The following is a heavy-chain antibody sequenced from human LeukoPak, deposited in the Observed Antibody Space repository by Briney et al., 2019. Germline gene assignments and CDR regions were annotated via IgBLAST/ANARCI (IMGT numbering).Heavy chain of an antibody. J-gene: IGHJ4*02. Sequence: ASVKVSCTASGYTFTAYYMHWVRQAPGQGLEWMGWINTNSGDTGYAQTFQGRVTMTRDTSVSAAYVELSRLRSDDTAVYYCAPSPGVNYYFDFWGQGTLVTVSS. CDR2: INTNSGDT. CDR3: APSPGVNYYFDF. V-gene: IGHV1-2*02. D-gene: IGHD2-21*01. CDR1: GYTFTAYY.